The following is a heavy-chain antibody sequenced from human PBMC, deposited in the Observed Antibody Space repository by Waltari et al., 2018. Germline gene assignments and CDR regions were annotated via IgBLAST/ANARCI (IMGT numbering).Heavy chain of an antibody. CDR2: FDPEDGET. J-gene: IGHJ3*02. D-gene: IGHD6-19*01. Sequence: QVQLVQSGAEVKKPGASVKVSCKVSGYTLTELSMHWVRQAPGKGLEWMGGFDPEDGETIYAQEFQGRVTITRDTSASTAYMELSSLRSEDMAVYYCARGQWLYDAFDIWGQGTMVTVSS. CDR1: GYTLTELS. CDR3: ARGQWLYDAFDI. V-gene: IGHV1-24*01.